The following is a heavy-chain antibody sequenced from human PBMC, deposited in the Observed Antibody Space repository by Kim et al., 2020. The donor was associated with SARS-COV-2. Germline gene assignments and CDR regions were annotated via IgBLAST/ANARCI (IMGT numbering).Heavy chain of an antibody. Sequence: SETLSLTCAVSSDSMSNYYWSWIRQPPGKGLEWIGYIYNSGNTNYNSSLKSRVAISVDTSRKQFSLKLSSVTAADTAVYYCARLKVGGYHPHYSYYGLDVWGQGTTVTVSS. D-gene: IGHD2-15*01. V-gene: IGHV4-59*13. J-gene: IGHJ6*02. CDR2: IYNSGNT. CDR3: ARLKVGGYHPHYSYYGLDV. CDR1: SDSMSNYY.